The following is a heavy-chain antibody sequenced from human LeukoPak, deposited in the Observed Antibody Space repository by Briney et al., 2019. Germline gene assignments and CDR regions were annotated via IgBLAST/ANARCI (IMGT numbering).Heavy chain of an antibody. V-gene: IGHV3-74*03. CDR2: LRSSGNGT. CDR1: GFNFSSHW. Sequence: GGSLRLSCAASGFNFSSHWMHWVRQAPGKGLVWVSRLRSSGNGTTYADSVKGRFTISRANAKNTLFLQMNSLRIEDTAVYYCVRGREVRGRSMDVWGKGTTVIVSP. D-gene: IGHD3-10*01. J-gene: IGHJ6*04. CDR3: VRGREVRGRSMDV.